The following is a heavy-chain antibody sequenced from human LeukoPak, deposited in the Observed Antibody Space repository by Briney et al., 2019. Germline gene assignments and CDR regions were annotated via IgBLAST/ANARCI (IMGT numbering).Heavy chain of an antibody. J-gene: IGHJ4*02. CDR3: ARDRGDRVFDY. Sequence: GGSLRLSCAASGFIFTSYWMTWVRQAPGKGLEWVAITKQDGSEKYYVDSVKGRFTISRDNAKNSLYLQLSSLRAEDTAVYYCARDRGDRVFDYWGQGTLVTVSS. D-gene: IGHD2-21*02. CDR1: GFIFTSYW. CDR2: TKQDGSEK. V-gene: IGHV3-7*01.